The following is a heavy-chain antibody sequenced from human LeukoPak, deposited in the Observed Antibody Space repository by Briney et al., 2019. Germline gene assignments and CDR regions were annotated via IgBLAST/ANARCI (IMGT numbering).Heavy chain of an antibody. CDR1: GFTFSSYA. CDR3: AKVSGSSYSVDY. V-gene: IGHV3-21*01. D-gene: IGHD1-26*01. Sequence: GGSLRLSCAASGFTFSSYAMSWVRQAPGKGLEWVSSISSSSSYIYYADSVKGRFTISRDNSKNTLYLQMNSLRAEDTAVYYCAKVSGSSYSVDYWGQGTLVTVSS. J-gene: IGHJ4*02. CDR2: ISSSSSYI.